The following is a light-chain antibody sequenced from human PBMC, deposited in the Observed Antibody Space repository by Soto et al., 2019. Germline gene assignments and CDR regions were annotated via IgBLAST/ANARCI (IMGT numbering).Light chain of an antibody. J-gene: IGKJ1*01. Sequence: EVVMRQSPATLSVSPGEGSTLSCRASQSVSSSYLAWYQQKPGQAPRLVIYAASNRATGIPDRFSGSGSGTDFTLTVTRLEPEDFAVYYCQQYGSSPPWTFGQGTKVDIK. CDR1: QSVSSSY. CDR3: QQYGSSPPWT. CDR2: AAS. V-gene: IGKV3-20*01.